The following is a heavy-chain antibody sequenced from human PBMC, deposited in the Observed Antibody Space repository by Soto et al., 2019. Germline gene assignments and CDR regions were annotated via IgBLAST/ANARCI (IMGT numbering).Heavy chain of an antibody. D-gene: IGHD3-10*01. V-gene: IGHV3-23*01. J-gene: IGHJ4*02. CDR3: AKGGQSYEY. Sequence: PGGSLRLSCAASGFTFSNYAMSWVRQAPGKGLEWVSAISASVGSTYYTDSVKGRFTISRDNSKNTLYLQMNSLRAEDTAVYYCAKGGQSYEYWGQGTLVTVSS. CDR1: GFTFSNYA. CDR2: ISASVGST.